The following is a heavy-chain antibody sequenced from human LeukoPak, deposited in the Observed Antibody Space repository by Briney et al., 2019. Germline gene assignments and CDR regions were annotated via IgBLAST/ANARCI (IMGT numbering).Heavy chain of an antibody. CDR3: ARSSSLITIFGVVQDYYYYYGMDV. J-gene: IGHJ6*02. Sequence: GASVKVSCKASGGTFSSYAISWVRQAPGQGLEWMGGIIPIFGTANYAQKFQRRVTITADEPTSTAYMELSSLRSEDTAVYYCARSSSLITIFGVVQDYYYYYGMDVWGQGTTVTVSS. CDR2: IIPIFGTA. CDR1: GGTFSSYA. D-gene: IGHD3-3*01. V-gene: IGHV1-69*13.